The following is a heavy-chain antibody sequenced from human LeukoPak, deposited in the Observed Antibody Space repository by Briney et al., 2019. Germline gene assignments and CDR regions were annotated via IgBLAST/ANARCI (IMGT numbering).Heavy chain of an antibody. D-gene: IGHD1-1*01. Sequence: GESLKISCKGSGYSFTSYWIGWVRRMPGKGLECMGIIYPGDSDTRYSPSFQGQVTISADRSISTAYLQWSSLKASDTAMYYCARHETGPYFDYWGQGTLVTVSS. J-gene: IGHJ4*02. CDR1: GYSFTSYW. CDR3: ARHETGPYFDY. CDR2: IYPGDSDT. V-gene: IGHV5-51*01.